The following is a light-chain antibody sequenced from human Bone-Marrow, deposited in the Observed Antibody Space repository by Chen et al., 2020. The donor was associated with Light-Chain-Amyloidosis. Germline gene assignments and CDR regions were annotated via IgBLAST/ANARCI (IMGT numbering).Light chain of an antibody. J-gene: IGLJ2*01. CDR3: KSADSSGTYEVI. CDR1: DFPTKY. Sequence: SYELTQPPSVSVSPGQTASITCSGDDFPTKYAYLYQQKPGQAPVLVIHRDTERPSGISERFCGSSAGTTATLIISGVQAEDEADYQCKSADSSGTYEVIFGGGTKLTVL. CDR2: RDT. V-gene: IGLV3-25*03.